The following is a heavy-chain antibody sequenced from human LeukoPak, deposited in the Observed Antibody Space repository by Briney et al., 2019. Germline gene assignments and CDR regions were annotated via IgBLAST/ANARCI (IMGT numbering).Heavy chain of an antibody. J-gene: IGHJ4*02. CDR2: INPNSGGT. CDR3: ARPVTGDGTAAAQFDS. CDR1: GYTFTGYY. D-gene: IGHD6-13*01. V-gene: IGHV1-2*02. Sequence: ASVKVSCKASGYTFTGYYMHWVRQAPGQGLEWMGWINPNSGGTNYAQKFQGRVTMTRDTSISTAYMELSRLTSDDTAVYYCARPVTGDGTAAAQFDSWGQGTLVMVSS.